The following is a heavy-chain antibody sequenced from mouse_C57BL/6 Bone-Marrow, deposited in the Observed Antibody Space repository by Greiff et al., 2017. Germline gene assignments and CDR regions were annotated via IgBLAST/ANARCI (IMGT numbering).Heavy chain of an antibody. D-gene: IGHD1-1*01. V-gene: IGHV1-4*01. CDR1: GYTFTSYT. CDR2: IHPSSGYT. Sequence: QVQLQQSGAELARPGASVKMSCKASGYTFTSYTMHWVKQRPGQGLEWIGYIHPSSGYTKYNQKFKDKATLTADKSSSTAYMQLSSLTSEDSAVYYGSRRGTTCLDYWGQGTTLTVSS. J-gene: IGHJ2*01. CDR3: SRRGTTCLDY.